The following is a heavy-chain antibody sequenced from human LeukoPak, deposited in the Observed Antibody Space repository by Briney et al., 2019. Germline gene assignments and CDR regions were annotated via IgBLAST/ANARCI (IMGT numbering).Heavy chain of an antibody. CDR1: GXSISSNE. CDR3: ATCRDEFGDYGFTS. V-gene: IGHV4-59*01. Sequence: KPSEPLSLSFTVSGXSISSNEWRWIRQPPGKGLEWIPYLYNSGSTKYKAALKSRAIISVDTSKNLFSLKLTSVTAADTAVYYCATCRDEFGDYGFTSWGQGTLVTVSS. J-gene: IGHJ5*02. D-gene: IGHD4-17*01. CDR2: LYNSGST.